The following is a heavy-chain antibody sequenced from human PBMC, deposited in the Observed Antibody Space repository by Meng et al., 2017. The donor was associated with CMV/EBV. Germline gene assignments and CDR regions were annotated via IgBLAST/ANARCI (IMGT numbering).Heavy chain of an antibody. V-gene: IGHV1-69*10. D-gene: IGHD2-21*01. Sequence: SAKVSCKASGGTFSSYAISWVRQAPGQGLEWMGGIIPILGIANYAQKFQGRVTITADKSTSTAYMELSSLRSEDTAVYYCAADYCGGDCYAGTKFDYWGQGTLVTVSS. CDR2: IIPILGIA. CDR1: GGTFSSYA. CDR3: AADYCGGDCYAGTKFDY. J-gene: IGHJ4*02.